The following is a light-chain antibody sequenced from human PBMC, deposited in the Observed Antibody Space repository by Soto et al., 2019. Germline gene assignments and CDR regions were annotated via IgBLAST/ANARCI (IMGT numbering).Light chain of an antibody. CDR1: QSVLYSSNNKNY. CDR3: PQYYSHPYT. J-gene: IGKJ2*01. CDR2: WAS. V-gene: IGKV4-1*01. Sequence: DIVMTQSPDSLAVSLGERATINCKSSQSVLYSSNNKNYVVWYQQKPGPPPEVLIYWASTRESGFPGRFSGRGSGTDFTLTFISLQADDGAVDYSPQYYSHPYTFGQGTKLEIK.